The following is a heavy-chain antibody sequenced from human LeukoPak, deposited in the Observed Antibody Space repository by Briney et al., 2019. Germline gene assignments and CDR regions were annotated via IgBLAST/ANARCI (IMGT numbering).Heavy chain of an antibody. J-gene: IGHJ4*02. CDR1: GFTFTSYG. CDR2: ISYDGSSK. D-gene: IGHD6-13*01. CDR3: AKEATYSSSWYYFDS. V-gene: IGHV3-30*18. Sequence: GGSLRLSCAASGFTFTSYGIHWVRQAPGKGLEWVAAISYDGSSKYYADSVMGRFTISRNDSKSTLFLQMNSLRAEDTAVYYCAKEATYSSSWYYFDSWGQGTLVTVSS.